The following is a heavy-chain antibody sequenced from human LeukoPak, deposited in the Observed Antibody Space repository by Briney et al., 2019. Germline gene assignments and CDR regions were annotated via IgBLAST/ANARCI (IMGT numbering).Heavy chain of an antibody. D-gene: IGHD5-12*01. V-gene: IGHV3-21*01. CDR3: ARDPGYSGYDVFDY. CDR2: ISVTTTFI. CDR1: GFNLSNYN. J-gene: IGHJ4*02. Sequence: PGGSLRLSCAASGFNLSNYNMNWVRQVPGKGLEWVSSISVTTTFIYYADSVKGRFTISRDNAKNSLYLQMNSLRAEDTAVYYCARDPGYSGYDVFDYWGQGTLVTVSS.